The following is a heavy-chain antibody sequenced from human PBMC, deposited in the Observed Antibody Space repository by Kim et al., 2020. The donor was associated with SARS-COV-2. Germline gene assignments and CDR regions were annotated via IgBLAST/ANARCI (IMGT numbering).Heavy chain of an antibody. Sequence: GGSLRLSCAASGFTFSDYYMAWIRQTPGKGLEWIAYISNTGGATSYADPVRGRFTISRDNAKDSLSLEMNSLRAEDSAVYYCARRPYNNFGFYFYLDVWGKGTTVTVSS. CDR1: GFTFSDYY. D-gene: IGHD5-18*01. J-gene: IGHJ6*03. V-gene: IGHV3-11*01. CDR3: ARRPYNNFGFYFYLDV. CDR2: ISNTGGAT.